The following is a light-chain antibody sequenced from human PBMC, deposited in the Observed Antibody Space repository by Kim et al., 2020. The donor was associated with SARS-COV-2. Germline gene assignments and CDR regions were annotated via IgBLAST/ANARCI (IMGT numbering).Light chain of an antibody. Sequence: LSASVGDRVTITCRASQSISSWLAWYQQKPGKAPKILIYKAFSLKSGVPSRFSGSGSGTEFTLTINSLQPDDFATYYCQQYFSYSTFGQGTKLEI. CDR3: QQYFSYST. J-gene: IGKJ2*01. CDR2: KAF. V-gene: IGKV1-5*03. CDR1: QSISSW.